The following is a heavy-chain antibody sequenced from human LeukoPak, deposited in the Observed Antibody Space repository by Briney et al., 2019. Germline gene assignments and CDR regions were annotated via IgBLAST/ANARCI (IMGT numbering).Heavy chain of an antibody. V-gene: IGHV5-51*01. CDR3: ARQNDFRLDY. D-gene: IGHD3-3*01. CDR1: GYPFSSYW. Sequence: VESLKISCKGSGYPFSSYWIGWVRQMPGKGMEWMGIIYPGDSDTRYSPSLQGQVTFSVDTSIGTAYLQWSSLKASDTAIYYCARQNDFRLDYWGQGTLVTVSS. CDR2: IYPGDSDT. J-gene: IGHJ4*02.